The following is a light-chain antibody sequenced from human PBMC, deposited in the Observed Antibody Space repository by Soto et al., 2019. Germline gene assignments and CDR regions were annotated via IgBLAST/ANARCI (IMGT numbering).Light chain of an antibody. CDR1: QSVSTRS. CDR2: GAS. J-gene: IGKJ1*01. V-gene: IGKV3-20*01. Sequence: EIVLTQSPGTLSLSPGERATLSCRASQSVSTRSLAWYQQKPGQAPRLLISGASSRAADIPDRFSGSGSGNDFTLHINRLEPEDFAVYYCQQYDSSPRTFGQGTKVE. CDR3: QQYDSSPRT.